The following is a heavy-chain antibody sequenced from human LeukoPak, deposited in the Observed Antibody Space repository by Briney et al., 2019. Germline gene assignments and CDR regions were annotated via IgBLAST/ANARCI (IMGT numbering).Heavy chain of an antibody. D-gene: IGHD2-2*01. J-gene: IGHJ5*02. V-gene: IGHV1-69*04. CDR3: ARDPIDHIVVVPAATNWFDP. CDR2: IIPILGMA. Sequence: SVKVSCKASVGTFSSYTISWVPQAPGQGLEGMGRIIPILGMANYAQKFQGRVTITADKSTSTAYMELSSLRSEDTAVYYCARDPIDHIVVVPAATNWFDPWGQGTLVTVSS. CDR1: VGTFSSYT.